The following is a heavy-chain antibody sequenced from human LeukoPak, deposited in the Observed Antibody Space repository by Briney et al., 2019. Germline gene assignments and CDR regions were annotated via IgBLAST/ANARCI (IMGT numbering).Heavy chain of an antibody. CDR3: ARDRALGVVVPASNY. V-gene: IGHV3-7*03. J-gene: IGHJ4*02. D-gene: IGHD2-2*01. CDR2: IKQDGSEK. Sequence: PGGSLRLSCAASGFTFSSYWMSWVRQAPGKGQEWVANIKQDGSEKYYVDSVKGRFTISRDNAKNSLYLQMNSLRAEDTAVYYCARDRALGVVVPASNYWGQGTLVTVSS. CDR1: GFTFSSYW.